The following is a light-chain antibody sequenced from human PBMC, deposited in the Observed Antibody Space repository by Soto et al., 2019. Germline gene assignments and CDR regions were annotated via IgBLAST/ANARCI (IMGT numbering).Light chain of an antibody. CDR3: SSYTSSSTYG. V-gene: IGLV2-14*01. CDR2: DVS. Sequence: ALTQPASVSGSPGQSITISCTGTSSDVGGYNYVSWYQQHPGKAPKLMIYDVSNRPSGVSNRFSGSKSGNTASLTISGLQAEDEADYYCSSYTSSSTYGFGTGTKLTVL. CDR1: SSDVGGYNY. J-gene: IGLJ1*01.